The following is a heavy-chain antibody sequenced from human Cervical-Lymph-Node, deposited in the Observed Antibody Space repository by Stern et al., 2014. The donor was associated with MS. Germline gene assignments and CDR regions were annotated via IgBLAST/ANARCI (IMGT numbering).Heavy chain of an antibody. CDR2: IFPGGSDI. CDR1: GYTFTSYW. CDR3: ARQRYFDY. J-gene: IGHJ4*02. Sequence: EVQLVESGPEVKRPGESLKISCQASGYTFTSYWIGWVRQMPGKGLEWIAIIFPGGSDIRYSPSFQGQVTISADKSSSTAYLQWNKLKASDTAIYYCARQRYFDYWGQGTLVTVSS. V-gene: IGHV5-51*01.